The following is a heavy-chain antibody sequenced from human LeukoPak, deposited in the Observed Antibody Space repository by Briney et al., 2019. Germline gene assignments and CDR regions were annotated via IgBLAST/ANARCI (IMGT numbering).Heavy chain of an antibody. CDR3: ARDGGGYYDKSYYFDY. Sequence: PGGSLRLSCAASGFTFSSYWMSWVRQAPGKGLEWVANIKQDGSEKYYVDSVKGRFTISRDNAKNSLYLQMNSLRAEDTAVYYCARDGGGYYDKSYYFDYWGQGTLVTVSS. CDR2: IKQDGSEK. J-gene: IGHJ4*02. V-gene: IGHV3-7*03. D-gene: IGHD3-22*01. CDR1: GFTFSSYW.